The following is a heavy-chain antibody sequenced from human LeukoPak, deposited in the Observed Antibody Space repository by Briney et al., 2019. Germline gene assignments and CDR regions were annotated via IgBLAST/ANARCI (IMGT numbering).Heavy chain of an antibody. V-gene: IGHV3-74*01. CDR1: GFTFNYYW. D-gene: IGHD3-16*01. J-gene: IGHJ2*01. CDR2: ISGDGSST. CDR3: ARTYLVGWYFDL. Sequence: GALRLSCAASGFTFNYYWMHWVRQAPGKGLVWVSRISGDGSSTNYADSVKGRFTISRDNAKNTVYLQMNSLRAEDTAVYYCARTYLVGWYFDLWGRGTLVTVSS.